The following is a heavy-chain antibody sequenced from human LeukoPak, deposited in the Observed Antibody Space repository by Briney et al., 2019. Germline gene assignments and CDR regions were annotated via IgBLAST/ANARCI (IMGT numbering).Heavy chain of an antibody. CDR3: APSLKWEPPYYFDY. CDR1: GFTFSSYA. CDR2: ISGSGGST. D-gene: IGHD1-26*01. V-gene: IGHV3-23*01. Sequence: PGGSLRLSCAASGFTFSSYAMSCVRQAPGKGLEWVSAISGSGGSTYYADSVKGRFTISRDNSKNTLYLQMNSLRAEDTAVYYCAPSLKWEPPYYFDYWGQGTLVTVSS. J-gene: IGHJ4*02.